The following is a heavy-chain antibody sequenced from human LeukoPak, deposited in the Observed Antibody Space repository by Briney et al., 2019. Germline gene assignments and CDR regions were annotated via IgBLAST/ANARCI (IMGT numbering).Heavy chain of an antibody. V-gene: IGHV4-4*07. Sequence: SETLSLTCTVSGGSISSYYWSWIRQPAGKGLERIGRIYTSGSTNYNPSLKSRVTMSVDTSKNQFSLKLSSVTAADTAVYYCAREGYCSSTSCFHPNYYYGMDVWGQGTTVTVSS. J-gene: IGHJ6*02. CDR2: IYTSGST. CDR3: AREGYCSSTSCFHPNYYYGMDV. CDR1: GGSISSYY. D-gene: IGHD2-2*01.